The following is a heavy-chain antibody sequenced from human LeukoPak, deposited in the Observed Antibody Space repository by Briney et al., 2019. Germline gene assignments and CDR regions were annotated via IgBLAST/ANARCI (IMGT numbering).Heavy chain of an antibody. Sequence: SVKVSCKASGGTFSSYAISWVRQAPGQGLEWMGRIIPIFGTANYAQRFQGRVTITTDESTSTAYMELSSLRSEDTAVYYCARVSDYYDSSGYGFDPWGQGTLVTVSS. CDR1: GGTFSSYA. J-gene: IGHJ5*02. V-gene: IGHV1-69*05. D-gene: IGHD3-22*01. CDR3: ARVSDYYDSSGYGFDP. CDR2: IIPIFGTA.